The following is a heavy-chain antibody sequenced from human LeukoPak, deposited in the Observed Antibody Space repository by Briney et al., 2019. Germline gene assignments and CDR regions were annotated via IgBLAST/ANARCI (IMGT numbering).Heavy chain of an antibody. CDR1: GGSFSGYY. Sequence: PSETLSLTCAVYGGSFSGYYWSWIRQPPGKGLEWIGEINHSGSTNYNPSLKSRVTISVDTSKNQFSLKLSSVTAADTAVYYCARYYYDSPPPSGGTYYFDYWGQGTLVTVSS. CDR2: INHSGST. D-gene: IGHD3-22*01. CDR3: ARYYYDSPPPSGGTYYFDY. J-gene: IGHJ4*02. V-gene: IGHV4-34*01.